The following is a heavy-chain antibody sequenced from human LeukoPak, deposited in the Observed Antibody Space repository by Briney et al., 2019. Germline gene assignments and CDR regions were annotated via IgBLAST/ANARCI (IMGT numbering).Heavy chain of an antibody. CDR3: ATTSPEGGAFDY. CDR1: GFTFSSYA. V-gene: IGHV3-30-3*01. J-gene: IGHJ4*02. CDR2: ISYDGSNK. Sequence: GRSLRLSCAASGFTFSSYAMHWVRQAPGKGLEWVAVISYDGSNKYYADSVKGRFTISRDNSKNTLYLQMSSLRAEDTAVYYCATTSPEGGAFDYWGQGTLVTVSS. D-gene: IGHD1-14*01.